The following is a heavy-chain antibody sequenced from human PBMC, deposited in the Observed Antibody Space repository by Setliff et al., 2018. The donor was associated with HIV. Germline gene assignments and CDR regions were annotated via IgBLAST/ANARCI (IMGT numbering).Heavy chain of an antibody. J-gene: IGHJ6*03. CDR2: IFINGQT. V-gene: IGHV4-4*07. D-gene: IGHD5-18*01. Sequence: PSETLSLTCSVSGGSLNSYYWSWTRQSGGQELEWIGRIFINGQTNYNSSLKSRLTMSVDKSKNQFSLRLKSVTAADSAVYYCARERRWLQDYYYYIDVWGNGTTVTVSS. CDR1: GGSLNSYY. CDR3: ARERRWLQDYYYYIDV.